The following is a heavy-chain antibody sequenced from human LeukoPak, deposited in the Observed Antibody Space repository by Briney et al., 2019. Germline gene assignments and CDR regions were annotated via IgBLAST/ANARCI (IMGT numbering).Heavy chain of an antibody. CDR1: GFTFSSYA. Sequence: GGSLRLFCAASGFTFSSYAMTWVRQAPGKGLEWVSAISGNGGSTNYADSVKGRFTISKDNSKNTLYLQENSLRAEDTAVYYCAKYRSAWSFDYWGQGTLVIVSS. CDR2: ISGNGGST. V-gene: IGHV3-23*01. J-gene: IGHJ4*02. D-gene: IGHD6-13*01. CDR3: AKYRSAWSFDY.